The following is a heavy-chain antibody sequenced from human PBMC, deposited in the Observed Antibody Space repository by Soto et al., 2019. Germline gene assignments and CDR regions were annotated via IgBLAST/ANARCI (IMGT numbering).Heavy chain of an antibody. CDR1: GFPVSSNY. CDR2: ISSSSSTI. CDR3: ARDSDDSSGYYLLGVYYFDY. J-gene: IGHJ4*02. D-gene: IGHD3-22*01. V-gene: IGHV3-48*01. Sequence: PGGSLRLSCAASGFPVSSNYMSWVRQAPGKGLEWVSYISSSSSTIYYADSVKGRFTISRDNAKNSLYLQMNSLRAEDTAVYYCARDSDDSSGYYLLGVYYFDYWGQGTLVTVSS.